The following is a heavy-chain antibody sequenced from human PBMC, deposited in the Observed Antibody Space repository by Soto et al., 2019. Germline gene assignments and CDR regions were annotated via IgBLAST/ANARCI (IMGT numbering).Heavy chain of an antibody. CDR2: IKQDGREK. V-gene: IGHV3-7*04. D-gene: IGHD2-2*03. J-gene: IGHJ4*02. Sequence: GGSLRLSCAGSGFTFSSYWLSWVRQAPGKGLEWVANIKQDGREKYYVDSVKGRFTISRDNAKNSLYLQMNSLRAEDTAVYYYARVDLVVVPAAIVFDYLGQGTPVTVSS. CDR3: ARVDLVVVPAAIVFDY. CDR1: GFTFSSYW.